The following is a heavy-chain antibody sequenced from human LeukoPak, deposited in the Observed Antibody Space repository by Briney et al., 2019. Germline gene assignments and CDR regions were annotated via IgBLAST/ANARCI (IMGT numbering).Heavy chain of an antibody. D-gene: IGHD3-9*01. CDR2: ISYDGSNK. CDR1: GFTFSSYA. CDR3: ASLILTGYYSSDY. Sequence: GGSLRLSCAASGFTFSSYAMHWVRQAPGKGLEWVAFISYDGSNKFCADSVKGRFTISRDNSKNTLYLQMNSLRAEDTAVYYCASLILTGYYSSDYWGQGTLVTVSS. V-gene: IGHV3-30*04. J-gene: IGHJ4*02.